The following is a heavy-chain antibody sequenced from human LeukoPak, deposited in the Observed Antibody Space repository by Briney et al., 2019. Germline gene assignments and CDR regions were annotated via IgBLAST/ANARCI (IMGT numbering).Heavy chain of an antibody. CDR1: GGSFSGYY. CDR2: INHSGST. D-gene: IGHD3-22*01. J-gene: IGHJ4*02. Sequence: SETLSLTCAVYGGSFSGYYWSWIRQPPGKGLEWIGEINHSGSTNYNPSLKSRVTISVDTSKNQFSLKLSSVTAADTAVYYCARAYYDSSGYYYARWGQGTLVTVSS. V-gene: IGHV4-34*01. CDR3: ARAYYDSSGYYYAR.